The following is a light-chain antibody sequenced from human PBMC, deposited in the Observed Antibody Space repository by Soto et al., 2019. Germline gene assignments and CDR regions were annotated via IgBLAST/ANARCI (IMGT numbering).Light chain of an antibody. J-gene: IGLJ3*02. CDR2: GNS. V-gene: IGLV1-40*01. CDR3: QSYDSSLSGPRV. Sequence: QPVLTRPPSVSGAPGQRVTISCTGSSSNIGAGYDVHWYQQLPGTAPKLLIYGNSNRPSGVPDRFSGSKSGTSASLAITGLQAEDEADYYCQSYDSSLSGPRVFGGGTKLTVL. CDR1: SSNIGAGYD.